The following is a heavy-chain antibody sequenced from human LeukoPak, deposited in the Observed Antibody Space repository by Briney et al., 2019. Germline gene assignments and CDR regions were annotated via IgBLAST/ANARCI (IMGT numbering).Heavy chain of an antibody. CDR1: GYTFTGYY. J-gene: IGHJ4*02. Sequence: ASVKVPCKASGYTFTGYYMHWVRQAPGQGLEWMGRINPNSGGTNYAQKFQGRVTMTRDTSISTAYMELSRLRSDDTAVYYCAREMYYYDSSGYYPSDYWGQGTLVTVSS. CDR3: AREMYYYDSSGYYPSDY. V-gene: IGHV1-2*06. D-gene: IGHD3-22*01. CDR2: INPNSGGT.